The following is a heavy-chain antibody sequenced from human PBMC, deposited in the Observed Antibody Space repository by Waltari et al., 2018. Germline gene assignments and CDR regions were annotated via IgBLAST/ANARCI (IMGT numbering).Heavy chain of an antibody. CDR1: GGSFSGSY. V-gene: IGHV4-34*01. J-gene: IGHJ4*02. CDR2: INHSGST. Sequence: QVQLQKWGAGLLKPSETLSLTCAVYGGSFSGSYWSWIRQPPGKGLEWIGEINHSGSTNYNPSLKSRVTISVDTSKNQFSLKLSSVTAADTAVYYCARGYSSGWYYGYWGQGTLVTVSS. CDR3: ARGYSSGWYYGY. D-gene: IGHD6-19*01.